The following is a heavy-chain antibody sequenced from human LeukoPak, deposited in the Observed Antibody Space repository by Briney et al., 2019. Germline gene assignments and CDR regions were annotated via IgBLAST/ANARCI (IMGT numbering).Heavy chain of an antibody. J-gene: IGHJ4*02. D-gene: IGHD3-22*01. V-gene: IGHV4-34*01. CDR3: ARGRYYDSSGSIDY. CDR1: GGSFSGYY. CDR2: INHSGST. Sequence: SETLSLTCAVYGGSFSGYYWSWIRQPPGKGLEWIGEINHSGSTNYNPSLKSRVTISVDTSKNQFSLKLSSVTAADTAVYYCARGRYYDSSGSIDYWGQGTLVTVSP.